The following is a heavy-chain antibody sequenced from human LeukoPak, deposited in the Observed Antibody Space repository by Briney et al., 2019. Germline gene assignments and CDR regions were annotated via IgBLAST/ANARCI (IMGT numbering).Heavy chain of an antibody. CDR1: GFTFSSYG. CDR2: ISYDGSNK. D-gene: IGHD3/OR15-3a*01. Sequence: GGSLRLPWAASGFTFSSYGMHWVRQAPGKGLEWVAVISYDGSNKYYADSVKGRFTISRDNSKNTLYLQMNSLRAEDTAVYYCAKVDGDYWGQGTLVTVSS. J-gene: IGHJ4*02. CDR3: AKVDGDY. V-gene: IGHV3-30*18.